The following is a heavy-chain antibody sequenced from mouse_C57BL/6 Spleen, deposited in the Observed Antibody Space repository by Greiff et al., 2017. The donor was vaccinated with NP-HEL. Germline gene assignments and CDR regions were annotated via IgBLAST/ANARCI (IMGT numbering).Heavy chain of an antibody. J-gene: IGHJ2*01. CDR2: IYPGDGDT. D-gene: IGHD4-1*01. CDR3: ARNGVTGPAFDY. V-gene: IGHV1-80*01. CDR1: GYAFSSYW. Sequence: QVQLLQSGAELVKPGASVKISCKASGYAFSSYWMNWVKQRPGKGLEWIGQIYPGDGDTNYNGKFKGKATLTADKSSSTAYMQLSSLTSEDSAVYFCARNGVTGPAFDYWGQGTTLTVSS.